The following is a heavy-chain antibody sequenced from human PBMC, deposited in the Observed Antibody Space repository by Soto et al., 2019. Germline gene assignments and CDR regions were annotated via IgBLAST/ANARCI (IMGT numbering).Heavy chain of an antibody. D-gene: IGHD2-21*01. CDR3: ARDRGGGDGPTDY. J-gene: IGHJ4*02. Sequence: PGGSLRLSCTGSGFTFGDYAMSWFRQAPGKGLEWVANIKQDGSEKYYVDSVKGRFTISRDNAKNSLYLQMNSLRAEDTAVYYCARDRGGGDGPTDYWSQGTLVTVSS. V-gene: IGHV3-7*01. CDR1: GFTFGDYA. CDR2: IKQDGSEK.